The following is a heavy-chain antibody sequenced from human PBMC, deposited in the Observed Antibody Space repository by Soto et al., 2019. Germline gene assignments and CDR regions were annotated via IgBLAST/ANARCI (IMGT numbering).Heavy chain of an antibody. Sequence: PGGSLRLSCAASGFTVSDYYMSWTRQAPGKGLEWVSYISSSGTTIYYADSVKGRFTISRDNAKNSLYLQMNSLRAEDTAVYYCASFPLGSGGYNWFDPWGQGTLVTVSS. CDR3: ASFPLGSGGYNWFDP. CDR1: GFTVSDYY. CDR2: ISSSGTTI. D-gene: IGHD6-19*01. V-gene: IGHV3-11*01. J-gene: IGHJ5*02.